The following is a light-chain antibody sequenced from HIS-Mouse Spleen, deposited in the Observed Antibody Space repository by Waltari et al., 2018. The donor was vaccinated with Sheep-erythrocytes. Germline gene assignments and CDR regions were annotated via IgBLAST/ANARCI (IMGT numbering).Light chain of an antibody. CDR3: CSYAGSYNHV. CDR2: DVS. CDR1: SSDVGGHTY. V-gene: IGLV2-11*01. J-gene: IGLJ1*01. Sequence: QSALTQPRSVSGSPGQSVTIPCTGTSSDVGGHTYVPWYQQHPGKAPKLMIYDVSNRPSGVPDRFSGSKSGNTASLTISGLQAEDEADYYCCSYAGSYNHVFATGTKVTVL.